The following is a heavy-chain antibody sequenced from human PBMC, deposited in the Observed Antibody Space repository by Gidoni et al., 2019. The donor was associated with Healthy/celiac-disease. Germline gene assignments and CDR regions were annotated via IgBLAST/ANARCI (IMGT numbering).Heavy chain of an antibody. CDR3: ARNPWGDYYYYMDV. CDR1: GYTFTGYY. V-gene: IGHV1-2*04. D-gene: IGHD3-16*01. CDR2: INPNRGGT. J-gene: IGHJ6*03. Sequence: QVQLVQSGAEVKKPGASVKVSCKASGYTFTGYYMHWVRQAPGQGLEWMGWINPNRGGTNYAQKFQGWVTMTRDTSISTAYMELSRLRSDDTAVYYCARNPWGDYYYYMDVWGKGTTVTVSS.